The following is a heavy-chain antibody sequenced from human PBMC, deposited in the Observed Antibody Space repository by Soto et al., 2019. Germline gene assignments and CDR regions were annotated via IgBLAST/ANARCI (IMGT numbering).Heavy chain of an antibody. CDR2: IYPGDSDT. J-gene: IGHJ6*02. V-gene: IGHV5-51*01. CDR1: GGRYTRYW. D-gene: IGHD1-1*01. Sequence: GEYLKISCSGCGGRYTRYWIGCVRPLPGKGLEWMGIIYPGDSDTRYSPSFQGQVTISADKSISTAYLQWSSLKASDTAMYYCARRGTGTTSSYYYGMDVWGQGTTVNVS. CDR3: ARRGTGTTSSYYYGMDV.